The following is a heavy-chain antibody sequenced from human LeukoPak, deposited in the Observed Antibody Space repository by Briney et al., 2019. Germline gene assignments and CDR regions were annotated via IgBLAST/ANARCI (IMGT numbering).Heavy chain of an antibody. CDR2: IYPDDSDT. J-gene: IGHJ5*02. CDR1: GYSFANSW. CDR3: ARGLGVGDYNWFDP. Sequence: GEFLKISCKGSGYSFANSWIGWVRQLPGKGLEWMGIIYPDDSDTRYSPSFQGQVTISADKSISTAYLQWSSLKASDTAIYYCARGLGVGDYNWFDPWGQGTLVTVSS. D-gene: IGHD1-26*01. V-gene: IGHV5-51*01.